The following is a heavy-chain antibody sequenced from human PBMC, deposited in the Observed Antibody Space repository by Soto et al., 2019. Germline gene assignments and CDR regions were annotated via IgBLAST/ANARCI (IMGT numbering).Heavy chain of an antibody. J-gene: IGHJ6*03. V-gene: IGHV3-30*18. CDR1: GFTFSSYG. D-gene: IGHD3-9*01. CDR3: AKEPLTSYYYMDG. Sequence: QEQLVESGGGVVQPGRSLRLSCAASGFTFSSYGMHWVRQAPGKGLEWVAVMSYDGSDKYHADSVKGRFTISRDNSKNTLYLQMNSLRAEDTAVYYCAKEPLTSYYYMDGWGKGTTVTVSS. CDR2: MSYDGSDK.